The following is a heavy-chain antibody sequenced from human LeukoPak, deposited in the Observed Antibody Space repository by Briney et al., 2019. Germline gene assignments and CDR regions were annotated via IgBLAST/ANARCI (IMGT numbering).Heavy chain of an antibody. CDR1: GFTVSDYY. V-gene: IGHV3-11*06. Sequence: GGSLRLSCAASGFTVSDYYMTWLRQAPGKGLEWVSYISSSSSDTNYADSVKGRFTITRDNAKNSLYLQMNSLRAEDTAVYYCARVAVIAAAGTFDYWGQGTLVTVSS. D-gene: IGHD6-13*01. J-gene: IGHJ4*02. CDR3: ARVAVIAAAGTFDY. CDR2: ISSSSSDT.